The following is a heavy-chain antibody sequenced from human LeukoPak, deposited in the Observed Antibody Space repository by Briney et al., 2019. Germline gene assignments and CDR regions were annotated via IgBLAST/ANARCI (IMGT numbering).Heavy chain of an antibody. CDR1: GGSISSSNW. D-gene: IGHD1-26*01. CDR3: ARGGRIVGATPLLDH. J-gene: IGHJ4*02. Sequence: SGTLSLTCAVSGGSISSSNWWSWVRQPPGKGLEWIGEIFHDGSTNYNPSLKSRVTISVDTSKNQFSLKLSSVTAADTAVYYCARGGRIVGATPLLDHWGQGTPVTVSS. CDR2: IFHDGST. V-gene: IGHV4-4*02.